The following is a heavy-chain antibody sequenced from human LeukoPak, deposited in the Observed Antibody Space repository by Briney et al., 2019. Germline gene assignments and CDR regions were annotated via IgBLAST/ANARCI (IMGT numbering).Heavy chain of an antibody. CDR2: ISGSGGST. D-gene: IGHD3-16*01. Sequence: GGSLRLSCAASGFTFSSYAMNWVRQAPGKGLEWVSAISGSGGSTYYADSVKGRFTISRDNSKNTLYLQMNSLRVEDTAVYYCARDPPGGGRGTWGWGQGTLVTVSS. CDR3: ARDPPGGGRGTWG. CDR1: GFTFSSYA. J-gene: IGHJ4*02. V-gene: IGHV3-23*01.